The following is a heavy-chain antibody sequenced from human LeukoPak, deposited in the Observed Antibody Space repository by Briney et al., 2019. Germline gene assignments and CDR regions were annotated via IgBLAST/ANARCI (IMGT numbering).Heavy chain of an antibody. CDR2: IYHTGST. CDR1: GGYISSDGHY. D-gene: IGHD5-18*01. Sequence: SETLSLTCTVSGGYISSDGHYWSWIRQHPGQGLEWIGYIYHTGSTKYNPSLKSRVIISVDMPKNQFSLKLSSVTAADTAVYYCARGRRGYSYGFLNNWFDPWGQGTLVTVSS. J-gene: IGHJ5*02. CDR3: ARGRRGYSYGFLNNWFDP. V-gene: IGHV4-31*03.